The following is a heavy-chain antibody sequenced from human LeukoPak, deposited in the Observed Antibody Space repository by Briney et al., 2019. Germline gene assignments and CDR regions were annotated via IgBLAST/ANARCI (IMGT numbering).Heavy chain of an antibody. V-gene: IGHV4-31*03. Sequence: SETLSLTCTVSGGSISSGGYYWNWIRQPPGKGLEWIGYIYYSGSTYYNPSLKSRVTISVDTSKNQFSLKLSSVTAADTAVYYCARDSQFEEGVFDYWGQGTLATVSS. J-gene: IGHJ4*02. D-gene: IGHD3-10*01. CDR1: GGSISSGGYY. CDR3: ARDSQFEEGVFDY. CDR2: IYYSGST.